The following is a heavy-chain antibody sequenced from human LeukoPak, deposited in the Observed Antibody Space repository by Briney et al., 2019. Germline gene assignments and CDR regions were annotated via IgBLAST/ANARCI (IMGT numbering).Heavy chain of an antibody. Sequence: PGGSLRLSCAASGFTFSGYWMHWVRQVPGKGLVWVSRINRDGKSTSYADSVKGRFTISRDNAKNTLFLQLNSLRADDTGVYSCAREVAYSGYPFDYWGQGALVTVSS. D-gene: IGHD5-12*01. CDR2: INRDGKST. CDR3: AREVAYSGYPFDY. V-gene: IGHV3-74*01. J-gene: IGHJ4*02. CDR1: GFTFSGYW.